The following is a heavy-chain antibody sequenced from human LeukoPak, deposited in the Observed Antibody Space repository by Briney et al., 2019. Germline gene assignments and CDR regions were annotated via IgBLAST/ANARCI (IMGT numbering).Heavy chain of an antibody. CDR3: ARDLLWFGRRGTETDY. D-gene: IGHD3-10*01. CDR1: GYTFTSYG. J-gene: IGHJ4*02. CDR2: ISGYNGNT. Sequence: PGASVKVSCKASGYTFTSYGISWVRQAPGQGLEWMGWISGYNGNTNYAQKLQGRVTMTTDTSTSTAYMELRSLRSDDTAVYYCARDLLWFGRRGTETDYWGQGTLVTVSS. V-gene: IGHV1-18*04.